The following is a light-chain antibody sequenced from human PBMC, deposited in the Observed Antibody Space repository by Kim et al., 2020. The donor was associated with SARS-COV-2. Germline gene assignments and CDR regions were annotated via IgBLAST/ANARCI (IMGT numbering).Light chain of an antibody. J-gene: IGKJ3*01. CDR3: QQYGSLFT. CDR2: GAS. Sequence: LSPGERATLSCRASQSVSSNSLAWYQQKPGQAPRLLIYGASNRATGIPDRFSGSGSGTDFTLTISRLEPEDFAVYYCQQYGSLFTFGPGTKVDIK. V-gene: IGKV3-20*01. CDR1: QSVSSNS.